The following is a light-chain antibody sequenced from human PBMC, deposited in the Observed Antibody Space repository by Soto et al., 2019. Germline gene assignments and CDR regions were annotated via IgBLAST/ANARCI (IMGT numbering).Light chain of an antibody. CDR3: QQRSNWPPVT. CDR2: DAS. CDR1: QRVSNY. Sequence: EIVLTQSPATLSLSPGERATLSCRASQRVSNYLAWYQQKPGQAPRRLIYDASNRTSGIPARFSGSGSGTDFTLTISSLDPEDFAVYYCQQRSNWPPVTFGGGTKVDIK. V-gene: IGKV3-11*01. J-gene: IGKJ4*01.